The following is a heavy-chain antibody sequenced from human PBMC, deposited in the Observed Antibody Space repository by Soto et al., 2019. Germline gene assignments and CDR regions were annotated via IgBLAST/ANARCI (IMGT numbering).Heavy chain of an antibody. Sequence: SVKVSCKASGGTFSSYAISWVRQAPGQGLEWMGGIIPIFGTANYAQKFQGRVTITADKSTSTAYMELSSLRSEDTAVYYCARSGIAAAGPDYWGQGTLVTVSS. D-gene: IGHD6-13*01. CDR1: GGTFSSYA. V-gene: IGHV1-69*06. J-gene: IGHJ4*02. CDR3: ARSGIAAAGPDY. CDR2: IIPIFGTA.